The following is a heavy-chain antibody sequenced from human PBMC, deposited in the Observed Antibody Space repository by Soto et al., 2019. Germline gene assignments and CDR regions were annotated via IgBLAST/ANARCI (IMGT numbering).Heavy chain of an antibody. CDR3: ARDLGGSGSN. J-gene: IGHJ4*02. Sequence: QVQLVQSGAEVKKPGSSVKVSCKASGGTFSSYTISWVRQAPGQGLEWMGRIIPILGIANYAQKFQGRVTITANKSTSTADMELSSLRSEDTAVYYCARDLGGSGSNWGEGTLVTVSS. D-gene: IGHD3-10*01. V-gene: IGHV1-69*08. CDR1: GGTFSSYT. CDR2: IIPILGIA.